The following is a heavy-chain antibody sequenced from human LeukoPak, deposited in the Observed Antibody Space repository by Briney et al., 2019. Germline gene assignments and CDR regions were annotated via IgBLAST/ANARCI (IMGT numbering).Heavy chain of an antibody. CDR1: GFTFSGSV. V-gene: IGHV3-73*01. CDR2: IRSKADNDAT. Sequence: GRSLRLSCAASGFTFSGSVLLWVRQASGRGLEWVGRIRSKADNDATAYAASVKGRFTISRDDSRNTAYLQMNSLKTEDAAMYYCTIGVYWGQGTLVTVSS. J-gene: IGHJ4*02. CDR3: TIGVY.